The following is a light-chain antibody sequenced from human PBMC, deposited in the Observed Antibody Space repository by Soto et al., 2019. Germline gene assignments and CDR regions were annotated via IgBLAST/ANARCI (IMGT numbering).Light chain of an antibody. CDR2: DVS. Sequence: HSVLTQPASVSGSPGQSITISCTGTSSDVGGYNYVSWYQQHPGQAPKLRIYDVSNRPSGVSNRFSGSKSGNTASLTISGLQAEDEADYYCSSYTSSKTVVFGTGTKVTVL. CDR1: SSDVGGYNY. J-gene: IGLJ1*01. V-gene: IGLV2-14*01. CDR3: SSYTSSKTVV.